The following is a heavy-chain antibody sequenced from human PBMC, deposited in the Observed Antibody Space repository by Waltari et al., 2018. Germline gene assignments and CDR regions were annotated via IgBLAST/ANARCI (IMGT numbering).Heavy chain of an antibody. J-gene: IGHJ5*02. D-gene: IGHD4-17*01. Sequence: QVQLVQSGAEVKKPWSSVNVSCKASGGTFSSYAISWVRQAPGQGLEWMGGIIPIFGTANYAQKFQGRVTITTDESTSTAYMELSSLRSEDTAVYYCARGGQVTMVVSWFDPWGQGTLVTVSS. CDR1: GGTFSSYA. V-gene: IGHV1-69*05. CDR3: ARGGQVTMVVSWFDP. CDR2: IIPIFGTA.